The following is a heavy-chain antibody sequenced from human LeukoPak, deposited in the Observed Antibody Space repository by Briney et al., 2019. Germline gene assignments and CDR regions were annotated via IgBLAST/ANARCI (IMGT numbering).Heavy chain of an antibody. CDR3: ARDRSSGVSYYYGSGSYYEFFEWFDP. J-gene: IGHJ5*02. CDR2: IYFSGST. Sequence: PETLSLTCAVSGGSLSSSSYYWGWVRQPPGRRLEWIVSIYFSGSTPTNPSLKSRVTISVDTSKNQFSMKLSSVTDAYSAVYYCARDRSSGVSYYYGSGSYYEFFEWFDPWGQGTLVTVSS. CDR1: GGSLSSSSYY. D-gene: IGHD3-10*01. V-gene: IGHV4-39*07.